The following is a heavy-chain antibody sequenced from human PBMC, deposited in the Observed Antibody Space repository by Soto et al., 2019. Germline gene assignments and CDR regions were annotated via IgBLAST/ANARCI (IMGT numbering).Heavy chain of an antibody. J-gene: IGHJ6*02. CDR2: ISYDGSNK. D-gene: IGHD2-15*01. CDR1: GFTFSSYG. V-gene: IGHV3-30*18. Sequence: QPGGSLRLSCAASGFTFSSYGMHWVRQAPGKGLEWVAVISYDGSNKYYADSVKGRFTISRDNSKNTLYLQMNSLRAEDTAVYYCANNPEVVAATQYYGMDVWGQGPTVTVSS. CDR3: ANNPEVVAATQYYGMDV.